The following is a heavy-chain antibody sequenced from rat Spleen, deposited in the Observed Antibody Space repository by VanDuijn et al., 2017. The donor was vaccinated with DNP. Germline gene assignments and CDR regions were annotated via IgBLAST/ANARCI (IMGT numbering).Heavy chain of an antibody. CDR3: AGSPESSYIYLPWAY. CDR2: IWNTGGT. CDR1: GFSLTIYN. J-gene: IGHJ3*01. D-gene: IGHD1-2*01. V-gene: IGHV2-41*01. Sequence: QVQLKESGPGLVQPSQTLSLTCTVAGFSLTIYNVHWVRQPPGKGLEWMGVIWNTGGTRYNSALRSRLTITTDTSKSQVFLKMHSLQIEDTATYYCAGSPESSYIYLPWAYWGQGTLVTVSS.